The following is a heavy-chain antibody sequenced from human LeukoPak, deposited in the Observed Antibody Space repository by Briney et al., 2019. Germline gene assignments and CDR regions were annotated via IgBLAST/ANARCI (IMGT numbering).Heavy chain of an antibody. CDR1: GFTFSSYA. D-gene: IGHD1-26*01. J-gene: IGHJ4*02. Sequence: PGGSLRLSCAASGFTFSSYAMSWVRQAPGKGLEWLAYIKRDGSEKDYVDSVKGRFTISRDNAKNSLSLQMNSLRVEDTAVYYCARGGSYYDSWGQGTLVTVSS. V-gene: IGHV3-7*01. CDR3: ARGGSYYDS. CDR2: IKRDGSEK.